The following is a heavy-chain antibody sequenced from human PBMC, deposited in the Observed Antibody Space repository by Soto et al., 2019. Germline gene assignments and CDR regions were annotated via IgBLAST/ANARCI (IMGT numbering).Heavy chain of an antibody. CDR3: ARDLVPALYNWFDP. CDR1: GYTFTSCG. CDR2: ISAYNGNT. D-gene: IGHD2-2*01. J-gene: IGHJ5*02. Sequence: RASVKVSCKASGYTFTSCGISWVRQAPGQGLEWMGWISAYNGNTNYAQKLQGRVTMTTDTSTSTAYMELRSLRSDDTAVYYCARDLVPALYNWFDPWGQGTLVTVSS. V-gene: IGHV1-18*04.